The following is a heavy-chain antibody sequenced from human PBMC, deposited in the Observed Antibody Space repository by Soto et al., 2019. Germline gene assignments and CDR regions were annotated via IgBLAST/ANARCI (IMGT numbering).Heavy chain of an antibody. J-gene: IGHJ6*03. D-gene: IGHD3-10*01. V-gene: IGHV4-34*01. CDR3: ARENTMVRGDRAAYMDV. CDR1: GGSFSGYY. Sequence: SETLSLTCAVYGGSFSGYYWSWIRQPPGKGLEWIGEINHSGSTNYNPSLKSRVTISVDTSKNQFSLKLSSVTAADTAVYYCARENTMVRGDRAAYMDVWGKGTTVTVSS. CDR2: INHSGST.